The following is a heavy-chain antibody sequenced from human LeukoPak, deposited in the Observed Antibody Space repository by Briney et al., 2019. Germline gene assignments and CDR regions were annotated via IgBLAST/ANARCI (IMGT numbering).Heavy chain of an antibody. CDR2: IRYDGGET. Sequence: GGSLRLSCAASGFTFNRRGMHWVRQAPGKGLEWVAFIRYDGGETFYADFVKGRFTISRDNPKNTLYLQMNSLRTEDTAVYYCAKEIWPTVTTPGRTYFDYWGQGTLVTVSS. D-gene: IGHD4-17*01. CDR1: GFTFNRRG. CDR3: AKEIWPTVTTPGRTYFDY. V-gene: IGHV3-30*02. J-gene: IGHJ4*02.